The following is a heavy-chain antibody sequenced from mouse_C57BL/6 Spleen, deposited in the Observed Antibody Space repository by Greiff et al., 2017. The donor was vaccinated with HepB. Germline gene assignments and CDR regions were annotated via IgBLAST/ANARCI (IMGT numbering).Heavy chain of an antibody. J-gene: IGHJ4*01. CDR1: GFTFTDYY. Sequence: EVKLMESGGGLVQPGGSLSLSCAASGFTFTDYYMSWVRQPPGKALEWLGFIRNKANGYTTEYSASVKGRFTISRDNSQSFLYLQMNALIAVEISSYYCSRLFSNFPMDYWGQGTSATVSS. CDR2: IRNKANGYTT. CDR3: SRLFSNFPMDY. V-gene: IGHV7-3*01. D-gene: IGHD2-5*01.